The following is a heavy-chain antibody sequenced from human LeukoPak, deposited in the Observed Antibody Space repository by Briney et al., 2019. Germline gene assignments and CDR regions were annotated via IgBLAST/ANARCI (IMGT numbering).Heavy chain of an antibody. CDR1: GYTFTSFD. J-gene: IGHJ4*02. Sequence: GASVKVSCKASGYTFTSFDINWVRQAPGQGLEWMGWINPNSGGTNYAQQFQGRLTMTRDTSINPAYMELSRLRSDDTAVYYCARVKTMIIVVSLFDYWGQGTLVTVSS. CDR2: INPNSGGT. V-gene: IGHV1-2*02. CDR3: ARVKTMIIVVSLFDY. D-gene: IGHD3-22*01.